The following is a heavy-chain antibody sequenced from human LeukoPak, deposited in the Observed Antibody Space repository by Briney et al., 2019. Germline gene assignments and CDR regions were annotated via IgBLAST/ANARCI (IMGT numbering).Heavy chain of an antibody. D-gene: IGHD3-16*01. CDR2: TYYRSKWNN. V-gene: IGHV6-1*01. CDR1: GDSVSSNKAI. Sequence: SQTLSLTCGISGDSVSSNKAIWHWIRQSPSRGLEWLGRTYYRSKWNNDSADSVKSRMTVNPDTFKNQFSLQLNSVTPEDAGVYYCARGGPGFDYWGQGTLVTVSS. CDR3: ARGGPGFDY. J-gene: IGHJ4*02.